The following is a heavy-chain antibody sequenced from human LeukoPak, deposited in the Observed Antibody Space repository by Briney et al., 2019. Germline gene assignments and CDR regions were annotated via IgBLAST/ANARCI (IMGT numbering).Heavy chain of an antibody. CDR1: GGSISGYY. V-gene: IGHV4-34*01. J-gene: IGHJ6*02. D-gene: IGHD2-2*01. CDR3: ASPAARYHLISQNYGMDV. CDR2: INHSGST. Sequence: TSETLSLTCTVSGGSISGYYWTWIRQPPGKGLEWIGEINHSGSTNYNPSLKSRVTISVDTSKNQFSLKLSSVTAAETAVYYSASPAARYHLISQNYGMDVWGQGTMVTVSS.